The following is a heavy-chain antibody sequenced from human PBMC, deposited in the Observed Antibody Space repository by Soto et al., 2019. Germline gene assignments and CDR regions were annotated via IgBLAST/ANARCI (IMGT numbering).Heavy chain of an antibody. J-gene: IGHJ4*02. CDR2: ISWNSGSI. Sequence: PGGSLRLSCAASGFTFDDYAMHWVRQAPGKGLEWVSGISWNSGSIGYADSVKGRFTISRDNAKNSLYLQMNSLRAEDTALYYCAKDSTPIAARPYYFDYWGQGTLVTVSS. CDR1: GFTFDDYA. V-gene: IGHV3-9*01. CDR3: AKDSTPIAARPYYFDY. D-gene: IGHD6-6*01.